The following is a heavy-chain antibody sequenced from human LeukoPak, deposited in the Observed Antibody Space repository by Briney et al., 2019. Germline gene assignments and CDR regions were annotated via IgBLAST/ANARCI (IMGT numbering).Heavy chain of an antibody. V-gene: IGHV4-34*01. D-gene: IGHD6-19*01. Sequence: SETLSLTCAVNGGSFSGYYWGWIRQPPGKGLEWIGEINHSGSTNYNPSLKSRVTISVDTSKNQFSLKVRSVTAADRAVYYCARGRSSIAVAGTPYYYYCMDVWGKGTTVTVSS. CDR1: GGSFSGYY. CDR3: ARGRSSIAVAGTPYYYYCMDV. CDR2: INHSGST. J-gene: IGHJ6*03.